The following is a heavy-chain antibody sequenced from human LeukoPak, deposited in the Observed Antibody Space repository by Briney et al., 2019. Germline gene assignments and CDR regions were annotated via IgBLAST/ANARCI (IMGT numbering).Heavy chain of an antibody. CDR2: INGDGSRI. J-gene: IGHJ4*02. V-gene: IGHV3-74*01. CDR3: ARDGLAQSSRWPSRDY. CDR1: ASTFSTYW. D-gene: IGHD6-13*01. Sequence: GGSLRLSCPASASTFSTYWMHWVRQAPGKGLVWLSLINGDGSRIDYADSVKGRFIISGDNEKNTVYLQMNSVRVEDTAVYYRARDGLAQSSRWPSRDYWGQGTLVIVSS.